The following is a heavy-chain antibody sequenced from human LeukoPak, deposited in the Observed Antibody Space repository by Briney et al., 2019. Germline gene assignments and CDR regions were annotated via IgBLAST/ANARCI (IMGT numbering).Heavy chain of an antibody. CDR1: GFTFSSYA. J-gene: IGHJ4*02. CDR3: ARDIGGATTLPGY. Sequence: GGSLILSCAASGFTFSSYAMHWVRQAPGKGLEYVSAISSNGGSTYYANSVKGRFTISRDNSNNTLYLQMNSLRAEDTAVYYCARDIGGATTLPGYWGQGTLVTVSS. V-gene: IGHV3-64*01. CDR2: ISSNGGST. D-gene: IGHD1-26*01.